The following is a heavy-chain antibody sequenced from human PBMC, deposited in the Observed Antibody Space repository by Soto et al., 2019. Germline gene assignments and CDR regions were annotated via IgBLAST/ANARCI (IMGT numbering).Heavy chain of an antibody. CDR3: ARIHRDAFDI. CDR2: INHSGST. Sequence: PSETLSLTCAVYGGSFSGYYGSWIRQPPGKGLEWIGEINHSGSTNYNPSLKSRVTISVDTSKNQFSLKLSSVTAADTAVYYCARIHRDAFDIWGQGTMVTVS. J-gene: IGHJ3*02. CDR1: GGSFSGYY. V-gene: IGHV4-34*01.